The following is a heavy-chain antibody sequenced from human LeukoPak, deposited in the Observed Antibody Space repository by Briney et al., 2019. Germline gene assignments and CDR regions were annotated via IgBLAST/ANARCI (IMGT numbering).Heavy chain of an antibody. V-gene: IGHV3-53*01. CDR1: GFTVSSNY. Sequence: GGSLRLSCAASGFTVSSNYMSWVRQAPGKGLEWVSVIYSGGSTYYADSVKGRFTISRDNSKNTLYLQMNSLRAEDTAVYYCEREGGSGSYYNRDAFDIWGQGTMVTVSS. J-gene: IGHJ3*02. D-gene: IGHD3-10*01. CDR2: IYSGGST. CDR3: EREGGSGSYYNRDAFDI.